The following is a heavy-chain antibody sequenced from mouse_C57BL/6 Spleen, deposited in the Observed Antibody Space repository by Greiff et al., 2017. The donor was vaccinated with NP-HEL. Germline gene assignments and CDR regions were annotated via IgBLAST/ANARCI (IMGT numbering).Heavy chain of an antibody. Sequence: DVRLVESGGGLVQPGGSLKLSCAASGFTFSDYYMYWVRQTPEKRLEWVAYISNGGGSTYYPDTVKGRFTISRDKAKNTLYLQMGRLKSEEPAMYYWARHEYDSDGGDAMDYWGQGTSVTVSS. D-gene: IGHD2-4*01. V-gene: IGHV5-12*01. J-gene: IGHJ4*01. CDR1: GFTFSDYY. CDR3: ARHEYDSDGGDAMDY. CDR2: ISNGGGST.